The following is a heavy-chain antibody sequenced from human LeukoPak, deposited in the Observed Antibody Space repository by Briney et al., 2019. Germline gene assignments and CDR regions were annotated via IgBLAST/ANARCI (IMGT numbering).Heavy chain of an antibody. CDR2: ISAYNGNT. CDR3: ARDYGSYYDILTGYFPATYDY. Sequence: ASVKVSCKASGYTFTSYGISWVRQAPGQGLEWMGWISAYNGNTNYAQKLQGRVTMTPDTSTSTAYMELRSLRSDDTAVYYCARDYGSYYDILTGYFPATYDYWGQGTLVTVSS. V-gene: IGHV1-18*01. D-gene: IGHD3-9*01. J-gene: IGHJ4*02. CDR1: GYTFTSYG.